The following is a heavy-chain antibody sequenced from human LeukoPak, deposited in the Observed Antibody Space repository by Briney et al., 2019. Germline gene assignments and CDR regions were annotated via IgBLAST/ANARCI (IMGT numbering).Heavy chain of an antibody. CDR2: MNPNSGNT. CDR1: GYTFTSYD. D-gene: IGHD2-21*01. CDR3: ATVRLYSRDAFDI. J-gene: IGHJ3*02. Sequence: ASVKVSCKPSGYTFTSYDINWVRQATGQGLEWMGWMNPNSGNTGYAQKFQGRVTMTEDTSTDTAYMELSSLRSEDTAVYYCATVRLYSRDAFDIWGQGTMVTVSS. V-gene: IGHV1-8*01.